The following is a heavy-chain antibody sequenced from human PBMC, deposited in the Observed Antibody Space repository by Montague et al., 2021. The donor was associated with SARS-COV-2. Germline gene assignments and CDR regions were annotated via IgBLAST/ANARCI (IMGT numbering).Heavy chain of an antibody. J-gene: IGHJ6*02. CDR2: IYYSGST. CDR1: GGSINNYF. D-gene: IGHD3-3*01. CDR3: ARAGRVRFLEYGMDV. V-gene: IGHV4-59*01. Sequence: SETLSLTCSVSGGSINNYFWGWIRQSPGKGLEWIGYIYYSGSTNYDPSXXSRVTISVDTSKKQFSLKLSSVTAADTAVYYCARAGRVRFLEYGMDVWGQGTTVTVSS.